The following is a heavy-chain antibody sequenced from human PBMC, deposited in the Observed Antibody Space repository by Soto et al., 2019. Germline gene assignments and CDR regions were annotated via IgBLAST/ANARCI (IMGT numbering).Heavy chain of an antibody. Sequence: QVQLVQSGAEEKKPGASVKVSCKASGYTFTSYAMHWVRQAPGQRLEWMGWINAGNGNTRYSQNFQGRATITRDTSASTAYMELSSLRSEDTAVYYCARDLVSDYWGQGTLVTVSS. J-gene: IGHJ4*02. D-gene: IGHD2-21*01. CDR3: ARDLVSDY. CDR1: GYTFTSYA. CDR2: INAGNGNT. V-gene: IGHV1-3*05.